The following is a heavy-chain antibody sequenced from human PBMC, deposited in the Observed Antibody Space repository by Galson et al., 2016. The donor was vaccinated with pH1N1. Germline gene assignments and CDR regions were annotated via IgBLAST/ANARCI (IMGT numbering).Heavy chain of an antibody. CDR3: ARAPDRGEGALSYYYVLVV. CDR1: GGIFSSYA. CDR2: IIPIFGTS. Sequence: SVKVSCKASGGIFSSYAVSWVRQAPGRGLEWMGGIIPIFGTSNYAQKFQGRVTITADESTSTAYLELSSLSSEDTAVYYCARAPDRGEGALSYYYVLVVWGQGTTVIASS. D-gene: IGHD3-16*01. J-gene: IGHJ6*02. V-gene: IGHV1-69*13.